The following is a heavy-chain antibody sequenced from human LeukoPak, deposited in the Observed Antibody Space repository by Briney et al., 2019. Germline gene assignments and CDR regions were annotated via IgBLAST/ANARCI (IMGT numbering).Heavy chain of an antibody. CDR2: INPNSGGT. V-gene: IGHV1-2*02. CDR1: GYTFTGYY. CDR3: ARNIWFGESADAFDI. Sequence: ASVKVSCKASGYTFTGYYMHWVRQAPGQGLEWMGWINPNSGGTNYAQKFQGRVTMTRDKSIRTTYMELSRLTSDDTAVYYCARNIWFGESADAFDIWGQGTMVTVSS. J-gene: IGHJ3*02. D-gene: IGHD3-10*01.